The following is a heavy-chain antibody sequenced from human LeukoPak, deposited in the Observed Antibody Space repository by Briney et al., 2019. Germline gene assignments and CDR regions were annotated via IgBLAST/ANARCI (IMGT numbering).Heavy chain of an antibody. CDR1: GFTFVSHW. J-gene: IGHJ4*02. CDR3: ARRYMATSAEDFDY. V-gene: IGHV3-7*01. Sequence: PGGSLRLSCVASGFTFVSHWMTWVRQTPGKGLEWVANISQDGSEKYYVDSVKGRFTISRDNAKNSLYLQMNSLRAEDAAVYYCARRYMATSAEDFDYWGQGTLVTASS. D-gene: IGHD5-24*01. CDR2: ISQDGSEK.